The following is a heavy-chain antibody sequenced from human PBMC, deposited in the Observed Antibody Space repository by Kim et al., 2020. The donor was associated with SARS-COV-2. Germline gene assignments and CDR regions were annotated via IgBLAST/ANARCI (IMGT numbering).Heavy chain of an antibody. CDR3: AKATLAAVAYYYFDY. J-gene: IGHJ4*02. CDR1: GFTFDDYA. D-gene: IGHD6-19*01. CDR2: ISWNSGSI. Sequence: SLRLSCAASGFTFDDYAMHWVRQAPGKGLEWVSGISWNSGSIGYADSVKGRFTISRDNAKNSLYLQMNSLRAEDTALYYCAKATLAAVAYYYFDYWGQGTLVTVSS. V-gene: IGHV3-9*01.